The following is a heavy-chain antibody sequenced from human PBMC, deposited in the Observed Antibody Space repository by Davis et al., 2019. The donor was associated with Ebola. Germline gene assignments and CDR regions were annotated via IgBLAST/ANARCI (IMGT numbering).Heavy chain of an antibody. CDR2: ISGSGGST. D-gene: IGHD3-3*01. Sequence: GESLKISCAASGFTFSDYYMSWVRQAPGKGLEWVSAISGSGGSTYYADSVKGWFTISRDNSKNTLYLQMNSLRAEDTAVYYCAKDLSTIFGVVASGPGYWGQGTLVTVSS. V-gene: IGHV3-23*01. J-gene: IGHJ4*02. CDR1: GFTFSDYY. CDR3: AKDLSTIFGVVASGPGY.